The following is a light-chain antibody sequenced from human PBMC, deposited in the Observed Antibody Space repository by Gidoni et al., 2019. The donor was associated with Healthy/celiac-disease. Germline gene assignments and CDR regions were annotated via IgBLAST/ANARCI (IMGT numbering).Light chain of an antibody. CDR3: QQYGSSLFT. CDR2: GAS. Sequence: EIALTQSPGTLSLSPGERATLSGRASQSVSSSYLAWYQQKPGQAPRLLIYGASSRATGIPDRFSGSGSGTDFTLTISRLEPEDFAVYYCQQYGSSLFTFGPGTKVDIK. V-gene: IGKV3-20*01. J-gene: IGKJ3*01. CDR1: QSVSSSY.